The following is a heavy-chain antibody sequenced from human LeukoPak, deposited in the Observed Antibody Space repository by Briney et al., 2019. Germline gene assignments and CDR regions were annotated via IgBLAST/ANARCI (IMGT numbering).Heavy chain of an antibody. CDR1: GGTFSSYA. V-gene: IGHV1-69*13. J-gene: IGHJ6*03. CDR3: ARREDSGSSDYYYYMDV. Sequence: GASVKVSCKASGGTFSSYAISWVRQAPGQGLEWMGGIIPIFGTANYAQKFQGRVTITADESTSTAYMDLSSLRSEDTAVYYCARREDSGSSDYYYYMDVWGKGTTVTISS. D-gene: IGHD1-26*01. CDR2: IIPIFGTA.